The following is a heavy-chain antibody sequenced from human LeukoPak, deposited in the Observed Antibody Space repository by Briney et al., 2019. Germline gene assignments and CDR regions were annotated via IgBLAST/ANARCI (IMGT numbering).Heavy chain of an antibody. D-gene: IGHD3-22*01. CDR2: VNPNSGGT. CDR3: ARATIADSSTYYIDY. CDR1: GFTFTVYY. V-gene: IGHV1-2*02. Sequence: ASVKVSCKASGFTFTVYYIHWVRQAPGQGLEWMGWVNPNSGGTNYAQKFQGRVTRTRDMSISTAYMEVSRLTSDDTAVYYCARATIADSSTYYIDYWGLGTLVTVSS. J-gene: IGHJ4*02.